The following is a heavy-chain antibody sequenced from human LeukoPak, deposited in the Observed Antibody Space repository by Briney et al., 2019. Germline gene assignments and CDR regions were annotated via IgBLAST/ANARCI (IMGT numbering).Heavy chain of an antibody. CDR1: GFTFSSYS. V-gene: IGHV3-23*01. CDR3: AKGAGYYYDSSGSPDAFDI. D-gene: IGHD3-22*01. J-gene: IGHJ3*02. CDR2: ISGSGGST. Sequence: GGSLRLSCAASGFTFSSYSMNWVRQAPGKGLEWVSAISGSGGSTYYADSVKGRFTISRDNSKNTLYLQMNSLRAEDTAVYYCAKGAGYYYDSSGSPDAFDIWGQGTMVTVSS.